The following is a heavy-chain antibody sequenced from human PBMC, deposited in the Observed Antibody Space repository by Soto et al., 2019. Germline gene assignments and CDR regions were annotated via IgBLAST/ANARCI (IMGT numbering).Heavy chain of an antibody. Sequence: ASVKVSCKASGYTFISYDINWVRQATGQGLEWMGWMNPNSGNTGYAQKFQGRVTMTRNTSISTAYMELSSLRSDDTAVYYCARDPPWFGELLPALDYWGQGTLVTVSS. D-gene: IGHD3-10*01. J-gene: IGHJ4*02. CDR1: GYTFISYD. CDR3: ARDPPWFGELLPALDY. CDR2: MNPNSGNT. V-gene: IGHV1-8*01.